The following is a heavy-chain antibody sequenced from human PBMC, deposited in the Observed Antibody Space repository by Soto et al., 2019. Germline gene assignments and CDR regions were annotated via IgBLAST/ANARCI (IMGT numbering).Heavy chain of an antibody. CDR2: ISGSGGST. CDR3: AKSTITVAGTEYFQH. J-gene: IGHJ1*01. D-gene: IGHD6-19*01. V-gene: IGHV3-23*01. CDR1: GFTFSSYA. Sequence: GGSLRLSCAASGFTFSSYAMSWVRQAPGKGLEWVSAISGSGGSTYYADSLKGRFTISNDNSNDTLYGQMNSLRADENDVYYCAKSTITVAGTEYFQHWGQGTLVTVSS.